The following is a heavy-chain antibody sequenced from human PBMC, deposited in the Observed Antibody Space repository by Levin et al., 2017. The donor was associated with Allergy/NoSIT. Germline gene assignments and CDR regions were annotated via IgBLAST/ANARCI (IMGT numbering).Heavy chain of an antibody. J-gene: IGHJ4*03. Sequence: GESLKISCKVSGIXFTXYWISXXXXXXXKGLEWMGRIDPSDSYTSYSPSFQGHVTISADKSISSAHLQWSSLKASDTAMYYCVISPRGHSVNWGQGTLVTVSS. V-gene: IGHV5-10-1*01. D-gene: IGHD1-26*01. CDR3: VISPRGHSVN. CDR1: GIXFTXYW. CDR2: IDPSDSYT.